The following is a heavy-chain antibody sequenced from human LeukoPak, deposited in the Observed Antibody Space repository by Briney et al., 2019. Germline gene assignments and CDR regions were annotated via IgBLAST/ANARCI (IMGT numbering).Heavy chain of an antibody. D-gene: IGHD3-16*01. CDR2: ISWDSRTI. CDR3: AKASTSYGYKDDAFDI. CDR1: GFTFCDYA. V-gene: IGHV3-9*01. J-gene: IGHJ3*02. Sequence: GGSLRLSCAASGFTFCDYAMNWGRQAPGKGLEWVPGISWDSRTINYADSVRGRFTISRDNAKSSLYLQMNSLRPEDTALYYCAKASTSYGYKDDAFDIWGQGTMVT.